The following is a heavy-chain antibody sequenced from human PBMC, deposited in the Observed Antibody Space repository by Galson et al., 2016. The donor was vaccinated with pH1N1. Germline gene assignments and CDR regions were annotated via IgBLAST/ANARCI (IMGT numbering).Heavy chain of an antibody. Sequence: PALVKPTQTLTLTCTFSGFSLSTRRVGVGWIRQPPGKALEWLALVYWDDDKRYSPSLTTRLTITQDTSRNQVVLTMTNMHPVDTGTYYCARQLGGCTDGSCQHRRSDFWGQGNLVIVSS. CDR1: GFSLSTRRVG. CDR2: VYWDDDK. D-gene: IGHD2-15*01. V-gene: IGHV2-5*02. CDR3: ARQLGGCTDGSCQHRRSDF. J-gene: IGHJ4*02.